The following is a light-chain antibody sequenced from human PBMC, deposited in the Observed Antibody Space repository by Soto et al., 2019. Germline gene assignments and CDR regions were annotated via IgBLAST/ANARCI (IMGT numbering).Light chain of an antibody. J-gene: IGLJ1*01. V-gene: IGLV2-14*01. CDR1: SSDVGAYNY. Sequence: QSALTQPASVSGSPGQSITISCTGTSSDVGAYNYVSWYQQHPGKAPKVMIFEVNNRPSGVSNRFSGSKSGNTASLTISGLQAEDEADYYCISYTSSSTPYVFGTGTKVTVL. CDR2: EVN. CDR3: ISYTSSSTPYV.